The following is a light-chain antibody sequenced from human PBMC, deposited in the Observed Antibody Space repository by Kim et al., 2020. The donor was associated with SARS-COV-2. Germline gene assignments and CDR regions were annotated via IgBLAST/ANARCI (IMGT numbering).Light chain of an antibody. CDR3: QQYGSTPRT. J-gene: IGKJ4*01. Sequence: SPGERSSFSCGGKQSVKNNYVAWFQQKAGLAPRLLIYDSSRRATGTPNRFSGSGSGTDFTLTIAGLEPEDFAVYYCQQYGSTPRTFGGGTKVEIK. CDR2: DSS. CDR1: QSVKNNY. V-gene: IGKV3D-20*01.